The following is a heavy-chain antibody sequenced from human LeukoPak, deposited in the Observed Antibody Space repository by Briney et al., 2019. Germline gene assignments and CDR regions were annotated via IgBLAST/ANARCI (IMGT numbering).Heavy chain of an antibody. J-gene: IGHJ4*02. CDR3: ARDRLVGATDY. V-gene: IGHV3-53*01. CDR2: IYSGGST. D-gene: IGHD1-26*01. CDR1: GFTFDDYW. Sequence: GGSLRLSCGASGFTFDDYWMSWVRQAPGQGLEWVSVIYSGGSTYYADSVKGRFTISRDNSKNTLYLQMNSLRAEDTAVYYCARDRLVGATDYWGQGTLVTVSS.